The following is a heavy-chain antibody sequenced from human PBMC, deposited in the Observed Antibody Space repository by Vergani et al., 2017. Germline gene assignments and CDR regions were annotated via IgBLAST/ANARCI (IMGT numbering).Heavy chain of an antibody. D-gene: IGHD6-6*01. CDR1: GFTFSSYA. V-gene: IGHV3-23*04. Sequence: EVQLVESGGGLVQPGGSLRLSCAASGFTFSSYAMSWVRQAPGKGLEWVSAISGSGGSTYYADSVKGRFTISRDNSKNSLYLQMNSLRAEDTAVYYCATSGSSASGYFDYWGQGTLVTVSS. CDR3: ATSGSSASGYFDY. J-gene: IGHJ4*02. CDR2: ISGSGGST.